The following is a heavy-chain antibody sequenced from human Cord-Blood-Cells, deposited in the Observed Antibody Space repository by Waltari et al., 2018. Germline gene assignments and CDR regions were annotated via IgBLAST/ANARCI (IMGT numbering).Heavy chain of an antibody. CDR3: ASQGDTAMVDY. V-gene: IGHV4-39*01. Sequence: QLQLQESGPGLVKPSETLSLTCTVSGGSISSSSYYWGWIRQPPGKGLEWIGSIYYRERTYYNPSLKSRVTISVDTSKNQFSLKLSSVTAADTAVYYCASQGDTAMVDYWGQGTLVTVSS. CDR2: IYYRERT. D-gene: IGHD5-18*01. J-gene: IGHJ4*02. CDR1: GGSISSSSYY.